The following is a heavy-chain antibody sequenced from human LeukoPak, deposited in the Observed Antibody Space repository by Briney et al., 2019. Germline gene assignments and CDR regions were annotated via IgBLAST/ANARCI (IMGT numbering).Heavy chain of an antibody. J-gene: IGHJ4*02. Sequence: GGSLRLSCAASGFTFSSYWMHWVRQTPGKGLVWVSRINSDGSSTSYADSVKGRFTISRDNAKNTVYLQMNSLRAEDTAVYYCAREKYSHGYGIDYWGQGTLVTVSS. CDR2: INSDGSST. CDR3: AREKYSHGYGIDY. V-gene: IGHV3-74*01. CDR1: GFTFSSYW. D-gene: IGHD5-18*01.